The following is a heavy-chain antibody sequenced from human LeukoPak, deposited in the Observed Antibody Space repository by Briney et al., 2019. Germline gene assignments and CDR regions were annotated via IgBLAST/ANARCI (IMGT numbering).Heavy chain of an antibody. V-gene: IGHV4-34*01. CDR1: GGSFSGYY. Sequence: SETLSLTCAVYGGSFSGYYWSWMRQPPGKGLEWIGEINHSGSTNYNPSLKSRVTISVDTSKNQFSLKLSSVTAADTAVYYCARRGLLLPIDYWGQGTLVTVSS. CDR2: INHSGST. D-gene: IGHD3-22*01. CDR3: ARRGLLLPIDY. J-gene: IGHJ4*02.